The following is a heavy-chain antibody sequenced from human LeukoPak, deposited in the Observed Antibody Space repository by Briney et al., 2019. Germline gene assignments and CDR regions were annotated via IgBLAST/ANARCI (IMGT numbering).Heavy chain of an antibody. V-gene: IGHV2-5*01. CDR3: AHSRIAAAADTYYFDY. CDR1: GFSLSTSGVG. CDR2: IYWNDDK. Sequence: SGPTLVNPTQTLTLTCTFSGFSLSTSGVGVGWIRQPPGKALEWLALIYWNDDKRYSPSLKSRLTITKDTSKNQVVLTMTNMDPVDTATYYCAHSRIAAAADTYYFDYWGQGTLVTVSS. J-gene: IGHJ4*02. D-gene: IGHD6-13*01.